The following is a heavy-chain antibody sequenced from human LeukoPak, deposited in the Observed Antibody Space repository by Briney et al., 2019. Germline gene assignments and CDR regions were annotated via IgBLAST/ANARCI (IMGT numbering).Heavy chain of an antibody. CDR2: ISAYNGNT. J-gene: IGHJ6*03. CDR3: ARAPTYSSASPKYYYYYMDV. Sequence: AAVKVSFKASGYTFTSYGISWVRQPPGQGLELVGWISAYNGNTNYAQKLQGRVTMTTDTSTSTAYMELRSLRSDDTAVYYCARAPTYSSASPKYYYYYMDVWGKGTTVTVSS. V-gene: IGHV1-18*01. D-gene: IGHD6-25*01. CDR1: GYTFTSYG.